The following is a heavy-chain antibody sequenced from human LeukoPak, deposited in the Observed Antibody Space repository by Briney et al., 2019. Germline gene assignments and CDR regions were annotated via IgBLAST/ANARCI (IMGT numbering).Heavy chain of an antibody. CDR3: AKDQHSGWYRRPLDY. CDR1: GFTFSSYW. CDR2: ISGSGGST. D-gene: IGHD6-19*01. Sequence: PGGSLRLSCAASGFTFSSYWMHWVRQAPGKGLEWVSAISGSGGSTYYADSVKGRFTISRDNSKNTLYLQMNSLRAEDTAVYYCAKDQHSGWYRRPLDYWGQGTLVTVSS. J-gene: IGHJ4*02. V-gene: IGHV3-23*01.